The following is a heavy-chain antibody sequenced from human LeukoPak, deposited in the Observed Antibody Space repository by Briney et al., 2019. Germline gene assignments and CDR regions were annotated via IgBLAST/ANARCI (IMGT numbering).Heavy chain of an antibody. CDR3: ARKGPATIADY. CDR2: IHHSAGT. Sequence: PSETLSLTCAVSGGFISSGNWWGWFRQPPGKGLEWIGEIHHSAGTNYNPSLKSRVAISMDKSKNQFSLDVTSVTAADTAMYYCARKGPATIADYWGRGTLVTVSS. D-gene: IGHD4-11*01. CDR1: GGFISSGNW. V-gene: IGHV4-4*02. J-gene: IGHJ4*02.